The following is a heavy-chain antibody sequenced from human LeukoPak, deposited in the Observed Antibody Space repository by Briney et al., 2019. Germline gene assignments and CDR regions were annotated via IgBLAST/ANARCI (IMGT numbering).Heavy chain of an antibody. CDR2: IRYDGSNK. CDR1: GFTFSSYG. D-gene: IGHD3-3*01. J-gene: IGHJ6*03. V-gene: IGHV3-30*02. Sequence: GGSLRLSCAASGFTFSSYGMHWVRQAPGKGLEWVAFIRYDGSNKYYADSVKGRFTISRDNSKNTLYLQMNSLRAEDTAVYYCAKDWKDYDFWGDYYYMDVWGKGTTVTVSS. CDR3: AKDWKDYDFWGDYYYMDV.